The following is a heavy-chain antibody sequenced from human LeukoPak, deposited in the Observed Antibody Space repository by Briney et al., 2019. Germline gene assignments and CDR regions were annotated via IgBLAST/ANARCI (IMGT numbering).Heavy chain of an antibody. D-gene: IGHD2-15*01. V-gene: IGHV3-49*04. J-gene: IGHJ4*02. Sequence: GGSLRLSCAASGFIFSNYAIHWVRQAPGKGLEWVGFIRSKAYGGTTEYAASVKGRFTISRDDSNSIAYLQMNSLKIEDTAVYYCTRDTTPYYWGQGTLVTVSS. CDR1: GFIFSNYA. CDR3: TRDTTPYY. CDR2: IRSKAYGGTT.